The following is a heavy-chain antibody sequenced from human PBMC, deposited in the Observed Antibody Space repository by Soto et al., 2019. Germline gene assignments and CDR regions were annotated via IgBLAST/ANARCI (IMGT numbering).Heavy chain of an antibody. CDR1: GESIISSSYY. Sequence: KPSETLSLTCIVSGESIISSSYYWVWIRQPPGKGLEWIGSIYYSGRTYYNPSFKSRVTISIDTSKNQFSLKLSSVTATDTAVYYCARQRTTVVTQAYFDHWGQGALVTVSS. V-gene: IGHV4-39*01. J-gene: IGHJ4*02. D-gene: IGHD2-21*02. CDR3: ARQRTTVVTQAYFDH. CDR2: IYYSGRT.